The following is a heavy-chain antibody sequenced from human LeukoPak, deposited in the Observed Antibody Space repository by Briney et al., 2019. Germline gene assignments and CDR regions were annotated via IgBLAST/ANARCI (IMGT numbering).Heavy chain of an antibody. CDR2: VSDGGSA. Sequence: SETLSLTCAVSGYSISSGYYWGWIRQPPGKGLEWIGSVSDGGSADYNPSLKSRVAMSVDTSKNQLSLKLNSVTAADTAVYYCATSDSGSIFGVVISFWGQGTLVTVSS. D-gene: IGHD3-3*01. V-gene: IGHV4-38-2*01. J-gene: IGHJ4*02. CDR3: ATSDSGSIFGVVISF. CDR1: GYSISSGYY.